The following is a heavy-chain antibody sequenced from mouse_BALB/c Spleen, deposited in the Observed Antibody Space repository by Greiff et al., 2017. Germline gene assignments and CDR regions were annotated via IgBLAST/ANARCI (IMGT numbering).Heavy chain of an antibody. D-gene: IGHD1-1*01. J-gene: IGHJ3*01. CDR2: IYPGNVNT. CDR3: ARGENYGGSSAWFAY. V-gene: IGHV1S56*01. Sequence: QVQLQQSGPELVKPGASVRISCKASGYTFTSYYIHWVKQRPGQGLEWIGWIYPGNVNTKYNEKFKGKATLTADKSSSTAYMQLSSLTSEDSAVYFGARGENYGGSSAWFAYWGQGTLVTVSA. CDR1: GYTFTSYY.